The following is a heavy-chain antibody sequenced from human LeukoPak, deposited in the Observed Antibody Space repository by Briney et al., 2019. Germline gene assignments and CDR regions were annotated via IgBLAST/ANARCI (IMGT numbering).Heavy chain of an antibody. CDR2: ISWNSGSI. D-gene: IGHD5-18*01. CDR3: AKDRAYSYGSGFDY. Sequence: AGGSLRLSCAASGFTFDDYAMHWVRQAPGKGLEWVSGISWNSGSIGYADSVKGRFTISRDNAKNSLYLQMNSLRAEDTALYYCAKDRAYSYGSGFDYWGQGSLVTVSS. V-gene: IGHV3-9*01. CDR1: GFTFDDYA. J-gene: IGHJ4*02.